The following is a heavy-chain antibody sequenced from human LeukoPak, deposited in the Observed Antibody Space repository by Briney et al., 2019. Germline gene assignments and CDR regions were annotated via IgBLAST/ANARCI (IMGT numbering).Heavy chain of an antibody. Sequence: IGGIIPIFGTANYAQKFQGRVTITADESTSTAYMELSSLRSEDTAVYYCAIKRGHYYGMDVWGQGTTVTVSS. CDR3: AIKRGHYYGMDV. J-gene: IGHJ6*02. V-gene: IGHV1-69*01. CDR2: IIPIFGTA. D-gene: IGHD3-10*01.